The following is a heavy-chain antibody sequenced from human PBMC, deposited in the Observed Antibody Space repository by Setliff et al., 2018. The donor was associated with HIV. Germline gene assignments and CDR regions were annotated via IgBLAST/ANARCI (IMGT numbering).Heavy chain of an antibody. CDR1: GGSISSGSHY. D-gene: IGHD2-2*01. Sequence: SETLSLTCAVSGGSISSGSHYWSWIRQPPGKGLEWIGEIHHGGSTNYMPSLMNRVTISVDTSKNQFSLTLRSLTAADTAVYYCARGAYRFDSWGQGNLVTVSS. CDR3: ARGAYRFDS. CDR2: IHHGGST. J-gene: IGHJ5*01. V-gene: IGHV4-39*07.